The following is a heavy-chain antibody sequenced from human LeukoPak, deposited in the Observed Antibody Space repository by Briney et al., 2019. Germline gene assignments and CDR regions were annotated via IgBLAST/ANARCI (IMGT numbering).Heavy chain of an antibody. CDR2: ISGSGGST. CDR3: AKGLNYQSSAAFDY. J-gene: IGHJ4*02. Sequence: GGSLRFSCTASGCAFSSYAMTRVRQAPGKGLEWVSGISGSGGSTYYADSVKGRFTISRDNSRNTLYLQMNSLRAADTAVYYCAKGLNYQSSAAFDYWGQGTLVTVSS. CDR1: GCAFSSYA. D-gene: IGHD3-22*01. V-gene: IGHV3-23*01.